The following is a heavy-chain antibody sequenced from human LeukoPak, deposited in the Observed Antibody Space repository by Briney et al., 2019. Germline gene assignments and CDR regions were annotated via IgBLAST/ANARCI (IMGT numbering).Heavy chain of an antibody. V-gene: IGHV3-23*01. Sequence: GGSLRLSCAASGFTFSSYAMSWVRQAPGKGLEWVSAISGGSADYADSVKGRFSISIDNSKNTLNLQMNSLRAEDTAVYYCAKDRSSRYDFWSGSFSHYYYYYMDVWGKGTTVTVSS. CDR1: GFTFSSYA. CDR2: ISGGSA. CDR3: AKDRSSRYDFWSGSFSHYYYYYMDV. D-gene: IGHD3-3*01. J-gene: IGHJ6*03.